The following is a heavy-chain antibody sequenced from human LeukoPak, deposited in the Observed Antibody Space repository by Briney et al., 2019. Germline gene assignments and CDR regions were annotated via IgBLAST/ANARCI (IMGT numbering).Heavy chain of an antibody. CDR2: INWNGGST. D-gene: IGHD3-22*01. Sequence: AGGSLRLSCAASGFTFDDYGMSWVRQAPGKGLEWVSGINWNGGSTGYADSVKGRFTISRDNAKNSLHLQMNSLRAEDTALYYCARGYYYDSSGYYGTFDYWGQGTLVTVSS. CDR1: GFTFDDYG. J-gene: IGHJ4*02. V-gene: IGHV3-20*04. CDR3: ARGYYYDSSGYYGTFDY.